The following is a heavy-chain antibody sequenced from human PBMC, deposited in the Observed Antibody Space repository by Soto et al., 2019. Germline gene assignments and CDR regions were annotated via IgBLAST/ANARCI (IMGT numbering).Heavy chain of an antibody. CDR2: IYYSGST. D-gene: IGHD3-3*01. J-gene: IGHJ5*02. CDR1: GGSISSYY. V-gene: IGHV4-59*01. CDR3: ARNGGITIFGVVIIGWFDP. Sequence: SETLSLTCTVSGGSISSYYWSWIRQPPGKGLEWIGYIYYSGSTNYNPSLKSRVTISVDTSKNQFSLKLSSVTAADTAVYYCARNGGITIFGVVIIGWFDPWGQGTLVTVSS.